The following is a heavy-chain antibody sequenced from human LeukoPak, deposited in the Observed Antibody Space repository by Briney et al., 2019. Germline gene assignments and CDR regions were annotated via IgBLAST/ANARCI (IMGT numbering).Heavy chain of an antibody. V-gene: IGHV4-61*08. CDR3: ARTQSQSGTYRYYFGY. J-gene: IGHJ4*02. CDR1: GASVGSAGYY. Sequence: NPSETLSLTCTVSGASVGSAGYYWSWIRQPPGGGLEWIGYIYYIRNTNYNPSLKSRVTMSLDPSKNQFSLELNSVTAADTAVYYCARTQSQSGTYRYYFGYWGQGTLVTVSS. CDR2: IYYIRNT. D-gene: IGHD1-26*01.